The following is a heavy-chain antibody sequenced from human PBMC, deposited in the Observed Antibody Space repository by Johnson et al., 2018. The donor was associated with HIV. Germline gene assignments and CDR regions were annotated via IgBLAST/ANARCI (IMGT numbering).Heavy chain of an antibody. CDR2: LSYDGINK. CDR1: GFTFSCYG. CDR3: TTGFAAFDI. Sequence: SGFTFSCYGMHWVRQAPGKGLEWVAVLSYDGINKYYADSVKGRFTISRDNSKNTLYLQINSLKTEDTAVYYCTTGFAAFDIWGQGTMVTVSS. V-gene: IGHV3-30*12. J-gene: IGHJ3*02.